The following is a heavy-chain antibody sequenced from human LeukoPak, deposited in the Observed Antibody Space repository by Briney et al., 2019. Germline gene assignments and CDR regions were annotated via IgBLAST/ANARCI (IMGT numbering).Heavy chain of an antibody. CDR2: ISSSSSYI. CDR3: ASVRGSSWAWFDY. CDR1: GFTFSSYS. V-gene: IGHV3-21*04. D-gene: IGHD6-13*01. Sequence: GGSLRLSCAASGFTFSSYSMNWVRQAPGKGLEWVSSISSSSSYIYYADSVKGRFTISRDNAKNSLYLQMNSLRAEDTAVYYCASVRGSSWAWFDYWGQGTLVTVSS. J-gene: IGHJ4*02.